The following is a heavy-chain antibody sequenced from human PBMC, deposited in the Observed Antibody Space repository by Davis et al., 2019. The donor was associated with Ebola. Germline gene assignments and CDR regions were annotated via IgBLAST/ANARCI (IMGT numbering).Heavy chain of an antibody. CDR2: ISAYNGDT. CDR1: GYTFSSSG. D-gene: IGHD3-10*01. Sequence: ASVKVSCKASGYTFSSSGITWVRQAPGQGLEWMGWISAYNGDTKYAQKLQGRVTMTTDTSTSTAYMELRSLRSDDTAVYYCARGITMVRSASWFDPWGQGTLVTVSS. J-gene: IGHJ5*02. CDR3: ARGITMVRSASWFDP. V-gene: IGHV1-18*01.